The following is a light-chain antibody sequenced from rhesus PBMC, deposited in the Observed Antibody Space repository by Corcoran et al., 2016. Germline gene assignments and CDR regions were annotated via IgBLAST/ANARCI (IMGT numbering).Light chain of an antibody. CDR2: KAS. CDR1: ENVNNY. Sequence: DIQMTQSPSSLSASVGDRVTITCRASENVNNYLHWYQQKPGKAPKLLIYKASTLQSGDPSRFSGRGSGTDFTLTISSLQPEDFATYYCQHRSGTPLTFGGGTKVELK. J-gene: IGKJ4*01. V-gene: IGKV1-74*01. CDR3: QHRSGTPLT.